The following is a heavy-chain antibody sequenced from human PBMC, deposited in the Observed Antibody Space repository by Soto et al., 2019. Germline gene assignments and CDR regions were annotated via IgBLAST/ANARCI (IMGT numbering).Heavy chain of an antibody. CDR1: CYNFTSYG. V-gene: IGHV1-18*01. J-gene: IGHJ6*02. CDR3: ARDPTSSDNGMVVPAKYGMDV. CDR2: ISAYNGNT. Sequence: ASVKVSCKVSCYNFTSYGITWVRQAPGQGREWMGWISAYNGNTKYAQKHQGRVTMTTDTSTSTAYMELRSLRSDDTAVYYCARDPTSSDNGMVVPAKYGMDVWGQGTTVTVSS. D-gene: IGHD2-15*01.